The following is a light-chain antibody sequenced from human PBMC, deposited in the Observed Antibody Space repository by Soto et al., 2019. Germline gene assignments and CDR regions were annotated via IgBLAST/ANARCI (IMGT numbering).Light chain of an antibody. J-gene: IGLJ3*02. CDR2: LNNDGSH. V-gene: IGLV4-69*01. CDR3: QTWGTGFLV. Sequence: QPGLTQSPSASASLGASVKLTCTLSSGHSSYAIAWHQQQPEKGPRYLMKLNNDGSHNKGDGIPDRFSGSSSGAERYLTISSLQSEDEADYYCQTWGTGFLVFGGGTKVTVL. CDR1: SGHSSYA.